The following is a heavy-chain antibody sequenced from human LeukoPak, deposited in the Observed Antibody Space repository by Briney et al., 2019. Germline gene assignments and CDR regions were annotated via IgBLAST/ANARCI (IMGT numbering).Heavy chain of an antibody. Sequence: GASVKVSCKASGYIFSSYHIHWVRQAPGQGLEWMGRINPSFNPGVDVTSYAQKFQGRVTMTEDTSTDTAYMELSSLRSEDTAVYYCATAHWSFAIFGVVPYYFDYWGQGTLVTVSS. CDR1: GYIFSSYH. CDR2: INPSFNPGVDVT. V-gene: IGHV1-46*01. J-gene: IGHJ4*02. D-gene: IGHD3-3*01. CDR3: ATAHWSFAIFGVVPYYFDY.